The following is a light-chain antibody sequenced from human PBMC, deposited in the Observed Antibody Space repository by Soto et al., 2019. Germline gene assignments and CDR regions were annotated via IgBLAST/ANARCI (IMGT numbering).Light chain of an antibody. J-gene: IGKJ5*01. V-gene: IGKV1-27*01. CDR2: AAS. Sequence: DIQMTQSPSSLSASVGDRVTITCRASQGISSYLAWYQQKPGKVPKLLIYAASTLQSGVPSRFSGSGSGTDFTLTISSLQPEDVATYYCQKYNSVPPAFGQGTRLEMK. CDR3: QKYNSVPPA. CDR1: QGISSY.